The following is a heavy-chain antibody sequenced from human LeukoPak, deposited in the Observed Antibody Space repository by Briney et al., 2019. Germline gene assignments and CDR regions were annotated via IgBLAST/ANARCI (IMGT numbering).Heavy chain of an antibody. D-gene: IGHD2-21*02. CDR2: IYSGGST. Sequence: GGSLRLSCAASGFTVSSNYMSWVRQAPGKGLEWVSVIYSGGSTYYADSVKGRFTISRDNSKNTLYLQMNSLRAEDTAVYYCARDLRAYCGGDCYYYYGMDVWGQGTTVTVSS. J-gene: IGHJ6*02. V-gene: IGHV3-53*01. CDR1: GFTVSSNY. CDR3: ARDLRAYCGGDCYYYYGMDV.